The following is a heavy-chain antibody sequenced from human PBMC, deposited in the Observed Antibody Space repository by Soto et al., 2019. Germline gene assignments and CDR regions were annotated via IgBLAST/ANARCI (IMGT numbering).Heavy chain of an antibody. CDR1: GFTFSSYS. J-gene: IGHJ3*02. Sequence: SGGSLRLSCAASGFTFSSYSMNWVRQAPGKGLEWVSSISSSSSYIYYADSVKGRFTISRDNAKNSLYLQMNSLRAEDTAVYYCGRGEVAGHPGDVLAIGGQGTMVPVSS. CDR3: GRGEVAGHPGDVLAI. D-gene: IGHD6-19*01. CDR2: ISSSSSYI. V-gene: IGHV3-21*01.